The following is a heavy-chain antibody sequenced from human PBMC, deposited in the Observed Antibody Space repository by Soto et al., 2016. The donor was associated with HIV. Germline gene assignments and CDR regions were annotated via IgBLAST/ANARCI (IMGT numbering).Heavy chain of an antibody. V-gene: IGHV3-21*01. CDR3: ARDLAPQIYGYSYGRYGMDV. Sequence: EVQLVESGGGLVKPGGSLRLSCAASGFTFSSYSMNWVRQAPGKGLEWVSSISSSSSYIYYADSVKGRFTISRDNAKNSLYLQMNSLRAEDTAVYYCARDLAPQIYGYSYGRYGMDVWGQGTTGHVSS. CDR2: ISSSSSYI. J-gene: IGHJ6*02. CDR1: GFTFSSYS. D-gene: IGHD5-18*01.